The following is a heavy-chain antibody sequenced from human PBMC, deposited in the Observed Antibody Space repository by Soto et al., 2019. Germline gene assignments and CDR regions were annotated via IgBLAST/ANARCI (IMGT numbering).Heavy chain of an antibody. V-gene: IGHV4-4*07. CDR3: VRDVESPGISGSWGAFDI. CDR1: GGSIRNYF. D-gene: IGHD1-20*01. Sequence: QVQLQESGPGLVKPSETLSLICTVSGGSIRNYFWTWIRQPAGKGREWIGRIYSSGNTVYNASLKSRVTMSIDMSNNQFSLKLSSMTAADTAVYYCVRDVESPGISGSWGAFDIWGQGTVVTVSS. CDR2: IYSSGNT. J-gene: IGHJ3*02.